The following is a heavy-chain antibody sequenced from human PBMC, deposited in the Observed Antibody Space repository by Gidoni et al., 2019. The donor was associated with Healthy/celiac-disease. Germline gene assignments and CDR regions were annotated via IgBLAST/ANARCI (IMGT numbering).Heavy chain of an antibody. CDR3: ARDRLFGSSWTSDAFDI. J-gene: IGHJ3*02. CDR2: IWYDGSNK. D-gene: IGHD6-13*01. CDR1: GFTFRSYG. V-gene: IGHV3-33*01. Sequence: QVHLVESGGGVVQPGRSLRLSCAASGFTFRSYGMHWVRQAPGKGLEWVAVIWYDGSNKYYADSVKGRFTISRDNSKNKLYLQMNSLRAEDTAVYYCARDRLFGSSWTSDAFDIWGQGTMVTVSS.